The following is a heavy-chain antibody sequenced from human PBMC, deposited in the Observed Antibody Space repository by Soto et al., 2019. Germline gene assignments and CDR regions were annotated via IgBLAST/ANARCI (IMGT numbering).Heavy chain of an antibody. J-gene: IGHJ6*02. CDR1: GYTFTNYA. V-gene: IGHV1-3*01. CDR2: INAANGNT. CDR3: AREDDCSGGTCYYSRSYFYYGMDV. D-gene: IGHD2-15*01. Sequence: ASVKVSCKASGYTFTNYAMHWVRQAPGQRLEWMGWINAANGNTRYSQKFQGRVNITRDTSASTAYMELSSLRFEDTAVYHCAREDDCSGGTCYYSRSYFYYGMDVWGQGTTVTVSS.